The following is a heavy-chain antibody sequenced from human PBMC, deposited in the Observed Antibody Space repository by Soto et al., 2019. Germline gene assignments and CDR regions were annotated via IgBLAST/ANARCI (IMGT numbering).Heavy chain of an antibody. CDR2: VSSSGST. CDR1: GASISRNY. J-gene: IGHJ6*02. D-gene: IGHD6-19*01. Sequence: PSETLSLTCPVSGASISRNYWSWIRQPAGKGLEWIGRVSSSGSTNYYPSLKSRVTMSVDTSKSQCSLKLTSVTAADTAIYYCATRHSSGPKDFYYNVDVWGQGTTVTVS. V-gene: IGHV4-4*07. CDR3: ATRHSSGPKDFYYNVDV.